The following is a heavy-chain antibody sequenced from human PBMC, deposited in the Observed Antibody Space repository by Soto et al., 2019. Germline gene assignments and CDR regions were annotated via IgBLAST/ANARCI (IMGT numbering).Heavy chain of an antibody. CDR3: AREIAVAGTAGYYGMDV. CDR1: GYTFTNYG. CDR2: ISAYNGNT. D-gene: IGHD6-19*01. J-gene: IGHJ6*02. V-gene: IGHV1-18*01. Sequence: GASVKVSCKASGYTFTNYGISWVRQAPGQGLEWMGWISAYNGNTNYAQKLQGRVTMTTDTSTSTAYMELRSLRSDDTAVYYCAREIAVAGTAGYYGMDVWGQGTTVTVSS.